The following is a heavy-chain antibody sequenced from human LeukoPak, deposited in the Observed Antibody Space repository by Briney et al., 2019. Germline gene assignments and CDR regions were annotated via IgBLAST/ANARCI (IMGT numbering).Heavy chain of an antibody. CDR2: ICYSEST. J-gene: IGHJ4*02. CDR1: GGSISSGDYY. CDR3: ARGIVGATHFDY. Sequence: SETLSLTCTVSGGSISSGDYYWSWIRQPPGKGLEWIGYICYSESTYYNPSLKSRVTISVDTSKNQFSLKLSSVTAADTAVYYCARGIVGATHFDYWGQGTLVTVSS. D-gene: IGHD1-26*01. V-gene: IGHV4-30-4*01.